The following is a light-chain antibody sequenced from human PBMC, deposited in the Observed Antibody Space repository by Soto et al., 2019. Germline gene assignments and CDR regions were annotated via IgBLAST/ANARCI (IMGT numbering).Light chain of an antibody. CDR2: EVS. V-gene: IGLV2-23*02. Sequence: QSVLTQPASVSGSPGQSITISCTGTSSDVGSYNLVSWYQQHPGKAPKLMIYEVSKRPSGVSNRFSGSQSGNTASLTISGLQAEDEADYYCCSYAGSLNYVFGTGTKLTVL. J-gene: IGLJ1*01. CDR3: CSYAGSLNYV. CDR1: SSDVGSYNL.